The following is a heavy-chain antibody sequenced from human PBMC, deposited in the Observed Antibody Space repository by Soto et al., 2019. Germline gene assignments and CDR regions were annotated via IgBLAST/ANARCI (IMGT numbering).Heavy chain of an antibody. D-gene: IGHD3-10*01. J-gene: IGHJ4*02. Sequence: GGSLRLSCAASGFSFSNYWMSWVRQAPGEGLEWVAAIKQDENDKYYVDSVKGRFTISRDNAKNSLFLQMNSLRADDTAVYYCAKCLSLLWFGEFCDPLDSWGQGTLVTVSS. V-gene: IGHV3-7*01. CDR3: AKCLSLLWFGEFCDPLDS. CDR1: GFSFSNYW. CDR2: IKQDENDK.